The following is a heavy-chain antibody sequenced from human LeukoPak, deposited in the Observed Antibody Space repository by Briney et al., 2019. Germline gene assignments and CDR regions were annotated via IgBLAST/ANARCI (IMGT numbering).Heavy chain of an antibody. CDR3: ARGIAAAAAKYYYYYYMDV. D-gene: IGHD6-13*01. J-gene: IGHJ6*03. CDR1: GGSISSYY. Sequence: KTSETLSLTCTVSGGSISSYYWSWIRQPPGKGLEWIGYIYYSGSTNYNPSLKSRRTISVDTSKNQFSLKVSSVTAADTAVYYCARGIAAAAAKYYYYYYMDVWGKGTTVTVSS. V-gene: IGHV4-59*01. CDR2: IYYSGST.